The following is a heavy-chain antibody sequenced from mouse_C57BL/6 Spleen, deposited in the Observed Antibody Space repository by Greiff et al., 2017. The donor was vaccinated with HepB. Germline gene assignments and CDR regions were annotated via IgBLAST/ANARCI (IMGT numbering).Heavy chain of an antibody. V-gene: IGHV5-17*01. Sequence: VQLKESGGGLVKPGGSLKLSCAASGFTFSDYGMHWVRQAPEKGLEWVAYISSGSSTIYYADTVKGRFTISRDNAKNTLFLQMTSLRSEDTAMYYCARDGYYLKFDYWGQGTTLTVSS. CDR2: ISSGSSTI. CDR1: GFTFSDYG. D-gene: IGHD2-3*01. J-gene: IGHJ2*01. CDR3: ARDGYYLKFDY.